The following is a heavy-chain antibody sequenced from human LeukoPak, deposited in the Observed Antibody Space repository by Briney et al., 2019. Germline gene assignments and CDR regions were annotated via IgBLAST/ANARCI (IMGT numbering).Heavy chain of an antibody. Sequence: ASVKVSCKASGYTFTSYYMHWVRQAPGQGLEWMGIINPSGGSTSYTQKFQGRVTMTRDTSTSTLYMELSSLRSKDTAVYYCARGGNWYQLPDYWGQGTLVTVSS. V-gene: IGHV1-46*01. J-gene: IGHJ4*02. CDR3: ARGGNWYQLPDY. CDR1: GYTFTSYY. CDR2: INPSGGST. D-gene: IGHD2-2*01.